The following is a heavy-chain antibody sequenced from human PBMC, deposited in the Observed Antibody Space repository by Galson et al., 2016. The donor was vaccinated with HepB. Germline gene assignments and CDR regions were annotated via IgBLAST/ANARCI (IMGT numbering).Heavy chain of an antibody. CDR3: ARQGVAVAHDVFDL. CDR2: TYYRSKWYN. Sequence: CAISGDSVSSNSAAWNWIRLSPSRGLEWLGRTYYRSKWYNEYAESVKSRTTINANTSENHFSLQLNSVTTADTAIFFCARQGVAVAHDVFDLWGQGTFVTVSS. D-gene: IGHD6-19*01. J-gene: IGHJ3*01. CDR1: GDSVSSNSAA. V-gene: IGHV6-1*01.